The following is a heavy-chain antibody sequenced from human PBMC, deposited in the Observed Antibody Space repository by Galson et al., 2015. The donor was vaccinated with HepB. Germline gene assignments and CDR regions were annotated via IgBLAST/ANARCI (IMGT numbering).Heavy chain of an antibody. CDR3: ARGREVTTFHQFDY. D-gene: IGHD4-11*01. CDR2: IIPIFGTA. V-gene: IGHV1-69*13. CDR1: GGTFSSYA. J-gene: IGHJ4*02. Sequence: SVKVSCKASGGTFSSYAISWVRQAPGQGLEWMGGIIPIFGTANYAQKFQGRVTITADESTSTAYMELSSLRSEDTAVYYCARGREVTTFHQFDYWGQGTLVTVSS.